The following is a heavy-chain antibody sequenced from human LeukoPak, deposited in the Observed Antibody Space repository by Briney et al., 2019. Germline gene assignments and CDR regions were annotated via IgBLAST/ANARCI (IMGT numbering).Heavy chain of an antibody. CDR1: GFTFSHFW. CDR2: IKKTGSET. V-gene: IGHV3-7*01. CDR3: AREDGYCSGGNCYSYFDS. J-gene: IGHJ4*02. Sequence: GGSLRLSCAASGFTFSHFWMSWVRQAPGKGLEWVAYIKKTGSETYYVDSVKGQFTITRDNTRNSLFLQMYSLRAEDTAVYFCAREDGYCSGGNCYSYFDSWGQGTLVTVSS. D-gene: IGHD2-15*01.